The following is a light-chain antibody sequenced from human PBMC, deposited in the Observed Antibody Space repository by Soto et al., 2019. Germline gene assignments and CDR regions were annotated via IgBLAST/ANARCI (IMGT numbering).Light chain of an antibody. CDR3: QHYSAFSVT. J-gene: IGKJ1*01. CDR1: QGIGNF. Sequence: DIQLTQSPSLLSASVGEIVTMTFWPIQGIGNFLAWYQHTPGKAPNLLISAASTLQSGVPSRFSGSGSGTEFTLTISSLQPEDLATYYCQHYSAFSVTFGQGTKVDIK. CDR2: AAS. V-gene: IGKV1-9*01.